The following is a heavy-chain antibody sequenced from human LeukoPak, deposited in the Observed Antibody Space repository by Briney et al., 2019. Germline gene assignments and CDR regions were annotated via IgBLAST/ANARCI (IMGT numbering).Heavy chain of an antibody. CDR2: IKRDGSEK. CDR1: GFTFSTYW. Sequence: GGSLRPSCAASGFTFSTYWMSWVRQAPGKGLECVANIKRDGSEKYYVDSVKGRFTIFRDDAKSSLYLQMSSLRAEDTAVYFCARVYTGNRWHFDYWGQGTLVTVSS. CDR3: ARVYTGNRWHFDY. J-gene: IGHJ4*02. D-gene: IGHD2-2*02. V-gene: IGHV3-7*03.